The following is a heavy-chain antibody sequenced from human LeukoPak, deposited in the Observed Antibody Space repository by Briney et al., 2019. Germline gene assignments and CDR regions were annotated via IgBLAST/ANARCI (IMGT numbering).Heavy chain of an antibody. V-gene: IGHV3-30*02. J-gene: IGHJ1*01. CDR1: GFTFNNYD. CDR3: AKDQDLGPD. D-gene: IGHD3-16*01. Sequence: GGSLRLSCAASGFTFNNYDMHWVRQAPGKGLEGVAFIRYDGSNKYYADSVKGRFTISRDNSTNTLYLQMNSLRAEDTAVYYCAKDQDLGPDWGQGTLVTVYS. CDR2: IRYDGSNK.